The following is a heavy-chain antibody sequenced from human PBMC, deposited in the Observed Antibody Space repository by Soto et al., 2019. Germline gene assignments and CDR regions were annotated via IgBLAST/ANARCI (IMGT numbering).Heavy chain of an antibody. Sequence: QVQLVRSGAEVKKPGSSVKVSCKASGGTFSSYAISWVRQAPGQGLEWMGGIIPIFGTANYAPKFKGRLSITADETTSTADVAMSSMRSEDTDVYYCARVVVVLVPAAMRGMDGWGQGSTVNVSS. D-gene: IGHD2-2*01. J-gene: IGHJ6*02. CDR3: ARVVVVLVPAAMRGMDG. V-gene: IGHV1-69*12. CDR2: IIPIFGTA. CDR1: GGTFSSYA.